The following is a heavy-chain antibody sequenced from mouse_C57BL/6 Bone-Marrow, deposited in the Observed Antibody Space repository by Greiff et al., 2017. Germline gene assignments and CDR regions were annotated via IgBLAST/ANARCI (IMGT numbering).Heavy chain of an antibody. Sequence: QVQLQQSGAELARPGASVKLSCKASGYTFTSYGISWVKQRTGQGLEWIGEIYPRSGNTYSNEKFKGKATLTADKSSSTAYMELRSLTSEDSAVYFCARSRGLVATPSWFAYWGQGTLVTVSA. CDR2: IYPRSGNT. CDR1: GYTFTSYG. V-gene: IGHV1-81*01. CDR3: ARSRGLVATPSWFAY. D-gene: IGHD1-1*01. J-gene: IGHJ3*01.